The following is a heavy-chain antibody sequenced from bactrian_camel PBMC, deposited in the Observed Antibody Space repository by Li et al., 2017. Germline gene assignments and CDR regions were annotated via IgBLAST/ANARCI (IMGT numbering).Heavy chain of an antibody. Sequence: DVQLVESGGGSVQAGGSLRLSCEAFAYDYKRDYCMGWFRQDVGKEREGVVAIDADGTASYADSVKGRFTIYRDHYKNSLYLQMNSLKTEDTAVYYCSQGRRTSGGHECRYYWVQGTQVTVS. CDR3: SQGRRTSGGHECRYY. CDR2: IDADGTA. D-gene: IGHD7*01. V-gene: IGHV3S59*01. CDR1: AYDYKRDY. J-gene: IGHJ4*01.